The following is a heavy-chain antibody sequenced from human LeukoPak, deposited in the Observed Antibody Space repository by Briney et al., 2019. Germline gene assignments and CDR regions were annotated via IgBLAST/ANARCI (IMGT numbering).Heavy chain of an antibody. Sequence: GGSLRLSCAASGFTFSSYWMNWVRQAPGKGLEWVAYIKEDGSVKSYADSMKGRFTISRDNAKNSLYLQMNSLRAEGTAVYYCASSRLPGYWGQGTLVTVSS. CDR1: GFTFSSYW. V-gene: IGHV3-7*01. CDR3: ASSRLPGY. J-gene: IGHJ4*02. CDR2: IKEDGSVK.